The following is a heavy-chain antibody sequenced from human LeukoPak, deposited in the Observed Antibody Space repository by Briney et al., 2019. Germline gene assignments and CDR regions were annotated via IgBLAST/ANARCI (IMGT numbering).Heavy chain of an antibody. CDR1: GFTFSSYW. J-gene: IGHJ4*02. CDR2: IKQDGSEK. Sequence: PGGSLRLSCAASGFTFSSYWMSWVRQAPGKGLEWVANIKQDGSEKYYVDSVKGRFTISRDNAKNSLYLQMNSLRAEDTAVYYCARDGVEVYYDSSGYYVDYWGQGTLVTVSS. V-gene: IGHV3-7*01. CDR3: ARDGVEVYYDSSGYYVDY. D-gene: IGHD3-22*01.